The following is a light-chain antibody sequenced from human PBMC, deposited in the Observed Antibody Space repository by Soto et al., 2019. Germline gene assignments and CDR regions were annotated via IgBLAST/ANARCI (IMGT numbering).Light chain of an antibody. Sequence: EIVMTQSPATLSVSPGERATLSCRASQSVSSNLAWYQQKPGQAPRLLIYGASTRATGIPARFSGRGSGTEFTLTISRLQSEDFAVYYRQQYNNWPLTFGGGTKVEIK. CDR2: GAS. CDR3: QQYNNWPLT. V-gene: IGKV3-15*01. J-gene: IGKJ4*01. CDR1: QSVSSN.